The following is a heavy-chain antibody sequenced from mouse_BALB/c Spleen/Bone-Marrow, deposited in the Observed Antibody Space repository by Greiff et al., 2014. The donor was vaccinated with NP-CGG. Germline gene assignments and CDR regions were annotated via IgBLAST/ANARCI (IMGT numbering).Heavy chain of an antibody. CDR3: AKQGGTEYYAMDY. Sequence: VQLKESGGGLVQPGGSLKLSCATSGFTFSDYYMYWVRQTPGKRLEWVAYISNGGGSNYYPDTVKGRFTISRDNAKNTLYMQMSRLKSEDTAMYYCAKQGGTEYYAMDYWGQGTSVTVSS. CDR1: GFTFSDYY. V-gene: IGHV5-12*02. J-gene: IGHJ4*01. D-gene: IGHD3-3*01. CDR2: ISNGGGSN.